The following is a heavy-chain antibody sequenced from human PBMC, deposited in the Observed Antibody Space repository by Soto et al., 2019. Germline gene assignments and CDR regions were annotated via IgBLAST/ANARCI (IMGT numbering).Heavy chain of an antibody. D-gene: IGHD3-10*01. CDR1: GGSISSSNW. CDR3: ARAPTLTTYGPGSYYAPYYYGMDV. Sequence: SETLSLTCAVSGGSISSSNWWSWVRQPPGKGLEWIGEIYHSGSTNYNPSLKSRVTISVDKSKNQFSLKLSSVTAADTAVYYCARAPTLTTYGPGSYYAPYYYGMDVWGQGTTVTVSS. V-gene: IGHV4-4*02. J-gene: IGHJ6*02. CDR2: IYHSGST.